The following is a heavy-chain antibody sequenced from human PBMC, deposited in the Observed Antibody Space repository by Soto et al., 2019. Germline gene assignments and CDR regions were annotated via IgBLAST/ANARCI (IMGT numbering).Heavy chain of an antibody. CDR1: GFTFSSYA. Sequence: GGSLRLSCAASGFTFSSYAMSWVRQAPGKGLEWVSAISGSGGSTYYADSVRGRFTISRDNSKNTLYLQMNSLRAEDTAVYYCAKEGDYDSSGYYLDWGQGTLVTVSS. D-gene: IGHD3-22*01. CDR3: AKEGDYDSSGYYLD. J-gene: IGHJ4*02. V-gene: IGHV3-23*01. CDR2: ISGSGGST.